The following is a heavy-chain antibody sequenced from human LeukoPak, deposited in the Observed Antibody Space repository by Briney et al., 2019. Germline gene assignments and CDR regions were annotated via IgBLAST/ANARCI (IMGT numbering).Heavy chain of an antibody. CDR1: GGSISRKY. D-gene: IGHD3-22*01. CDR3: ARGSYDGSGYYLFDY. V-gene: IGHV4-4*07. J-gene: IGHJ4*02. Sequence: PSETLSLTCTVSGGSISRKYWSWIRQPAGKGLEWIGRIYNSGNTDYSPSLESRVTMSADTSKNQFSLKLTSVTAADTAVYYCARGSYDGSGYYLFDYWGQGTLVTVSS. CDR2: IYNSGNT.